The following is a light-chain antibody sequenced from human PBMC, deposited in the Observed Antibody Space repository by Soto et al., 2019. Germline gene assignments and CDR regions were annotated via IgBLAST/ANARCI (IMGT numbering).Light chain of an antibody. V-gene: IGKV1-27*01. CDR3: QKYTSAHWT. Sequence: DIQMTQSPSSLSASVGDRVTISCRASQGMANYLAWYQKKPGKVPELLIYAASTLHSGVPSRFSGSGSGTDFTLTMSSLQPEDVARSYCQKYTSAHWTFRQGTKVEIK. CDR2: AAS. J-gene: IGKJ1*01. CDR1: QGMANY.